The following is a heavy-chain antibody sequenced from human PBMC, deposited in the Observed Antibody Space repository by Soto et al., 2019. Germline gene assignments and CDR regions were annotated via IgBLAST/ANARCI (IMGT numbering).Heavy chain of an antibody. D-gene: IGHD3-10*01. CDR1: GHTFTSYG. J-gene: IGHJ6*02. CDR3: ATHERGGRFFIITGHYYYLKSF. CDR2: ISPYNGNT. Sequence: ASVKVSCKASGHTFTSYGISWVRQAPGQGLEWMGWISPYNGNTNYAHRLQGRVTMTTDTSTDTAYMELRGLRSEDTAVYYCATHERGGRFFIITGHYYYLKSFCGQRTTV. V-gene: IGHV1-18*01.